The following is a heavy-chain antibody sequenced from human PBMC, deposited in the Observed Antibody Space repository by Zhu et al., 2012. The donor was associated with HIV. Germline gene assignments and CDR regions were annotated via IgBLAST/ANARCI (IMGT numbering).Heavy chain of an antibody. CDR3: ARGGFCSGDNCSPFFY. Sequence: QVQLQESGPGLVKPSETLSLTCTVSGGSISGYYWSWIRQPPGKGLEWIGYIYTSGDTNYNPSLKSRVTISVDTSKNQFSLRLNSVTAADTAVYYCARGGFCSGDNCSPFFYWGQGTLVTVSS. V-gene: IGHV4-4*09. CDR2: IYTSGDT. CDR1: GGSISGYY. D-gene: IGHD2-15*01. J-gene: IGHJ4*02.